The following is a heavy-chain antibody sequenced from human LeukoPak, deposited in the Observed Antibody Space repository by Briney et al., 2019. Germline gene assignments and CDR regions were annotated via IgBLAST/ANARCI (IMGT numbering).Heavy chain of an antibody. CDR2: ISASGGT. CDR3: AKDSYYSGGWFYY. Sequence: GRSLRLSCAASGFTFSSYGMHWVRQAPGKGLEWVSTISASGGTYYADSVKGRFTISRDNSKNTLYLQMNSLRAEDTAVYFCAKDSYYSGGWFYYWGQGTLVTVSS. J-gene: IGHJ4*02. D-gene: IGHD6-19*01. CDR1: GFTFSSYG. V-gene: IGHV3-23*01.